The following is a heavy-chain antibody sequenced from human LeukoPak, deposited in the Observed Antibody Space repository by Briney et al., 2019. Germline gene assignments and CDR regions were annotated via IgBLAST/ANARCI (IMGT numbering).Heavy chain of an antibody. CDR3: ARAMT. J-gene: IGHJ5*02. CDR1: GFIFSNHG. V-gene: IGHV3-7*01. Sequence: GGSLRLSCTASGFIFSNHGMNWVRQAPGKGLEWVANIKPDGSDKAYVDSVKGRFTISRDNTKNSLYLQMSSLRAEDTAVYYCARAMTWGQGTLVSVSS. CDR2: IKPDGSDK.